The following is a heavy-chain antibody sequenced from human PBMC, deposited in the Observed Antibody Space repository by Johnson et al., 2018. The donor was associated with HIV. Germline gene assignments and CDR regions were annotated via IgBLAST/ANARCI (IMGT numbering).Heavy chain of an antibody. Sequence: VQLVESGGGLVQPGGSLRLSCAASGFTVSSNYMSWVRQAPGKGLEWVAVISYDGSNKYYADSVKGRFTISRDNAKNSLYLQMNSLRAEDTALYYCAKDTLLESGFDIWGQGTMVTVSS. CDR2: ISYDGSNK. CDR1: GFTVSSNY. D-gene: IGHD3-3*02. V-gene: IGHV3-30*18. CDR3: AKDTLLESGFDI. J-gene: IGHJ3*02.